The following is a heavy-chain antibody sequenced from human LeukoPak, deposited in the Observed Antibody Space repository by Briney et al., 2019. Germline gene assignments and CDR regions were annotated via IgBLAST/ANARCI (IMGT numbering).Heavy chain of an antibody. D-gene: IGHD3-10*01. CDR2: IYYSGST. J-gene: IGHJ3*02. CDR1: GGSISSYY. Sequence: SETLSLTCTVSGGSISSYYWSWIRQPPGKGLEWIGYIYYSGSTYYNPSLKSRVTISVDTSKNQFSLKLSSVTAADTAVYYCASPGFGDPGNGAFDIWGQGTMVTVSS. CDR3: ASPGFGDPGNGAFDI. V-gene: IGHV4-59*12.